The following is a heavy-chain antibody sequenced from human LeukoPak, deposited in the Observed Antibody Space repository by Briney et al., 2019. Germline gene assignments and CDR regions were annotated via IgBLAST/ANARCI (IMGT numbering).Heavy chain of an antibody. CDR3: ASIVATSDAFDI. CDR2: ISSSSSYI. V-gene: IGHV3-21*01. D-gene: IGHD5-12*01. CDR1: GFTFSSYS. J-gene: IGHJ3*02. Sequence: GGSLRLSCAASGFTFSSYSMNWVRQAPGKGVEWVSSISSSSSYIYYADSVKGRFTISRDNAKNSLYLQMNSLRAEDTAVYYCASIVATSDAFDIWGQGTMVTVSS.